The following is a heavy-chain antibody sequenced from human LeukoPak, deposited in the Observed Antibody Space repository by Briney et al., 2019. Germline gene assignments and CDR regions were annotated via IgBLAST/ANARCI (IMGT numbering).Heavy chain of an antibody. D-gene: IGHD5-12*01. J-gene: IGHJ6*03. CDR1: GFTFSSYW. V-gene: IGHV3-7*01. CDR3: ARDEIVATTKANYYYYMDV. CDR2: IKQDGSEK. Sequence: GGSLRLSCAASGFTFSSYWMSWVRQVPGKGLEWVANIKQDGSEKYYVDSVKGRFTISRDNAKNSLYLQMNSLRAEDTAVYYCARDEIVATTKANYYYYMDVWGKGTTVTISS.